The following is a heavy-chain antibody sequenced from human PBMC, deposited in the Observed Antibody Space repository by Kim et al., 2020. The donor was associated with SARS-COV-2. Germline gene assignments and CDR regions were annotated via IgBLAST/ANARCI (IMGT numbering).Heavy chain of an antibody. CDR2: ISYDGSNK. D-gene: IGHD2-8*01. V-gene: IGHV3-30*18. CDR1: GFTFSSYG. CDR3: AKDHAAYFTPDY. Sequence: GGSLRLSCAASGFTFSSYGMHWVRQAPGKGLEWVAVISYDGSNKYYADSVKGRFTISRDNSKNTLYLQMNSLRAEDTAVYYCAKDHAAYFTPDYWGQGTLVTVSS. J-gene: IGHJ4*02.